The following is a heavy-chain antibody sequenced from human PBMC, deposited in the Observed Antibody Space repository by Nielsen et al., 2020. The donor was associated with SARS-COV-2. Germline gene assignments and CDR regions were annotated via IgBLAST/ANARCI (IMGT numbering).Heavy chain of an antibody. Sequence: ASVKVSCKASGYTFTGYYMHWVRQAPGQGLEWMGRINPNSGGTNYAQKFQGRVTMTRDTSTSTVYMELSSLRSEDTAVYYCARDGGSPDGNWFDPWGQGTLVIVSS. CDR3: ARDGGSPDGNWFDP. CDR1: GYTFTGYY. CDR2: INPNSGGT. J-gene: IGHJ5*02. D-gene: IGHD1-26*01. V-gene: IGHV1-2*06.